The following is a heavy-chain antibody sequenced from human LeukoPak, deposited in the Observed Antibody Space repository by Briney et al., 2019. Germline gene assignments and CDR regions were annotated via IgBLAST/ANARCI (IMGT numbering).Heavy chain of an antibody. D-gene: IGHD1-7*01. CDR2: IYYSGST. J-gene: IGHJ1*01. Sequence: SETLSLTCTVSGGSISSSSYYWGWIRQPPGKGLEWIGSIYYSGSTYYNPSLKSRVTISVDTSKNQFSLKLSSVTAADTAVYYCASLTGTTVFFQHWGQGTLVTVPS. V-gene: IGHV4-39*01. CDR1: GGSISSSSYY. CDR3: ASLTGTTVFFQH.